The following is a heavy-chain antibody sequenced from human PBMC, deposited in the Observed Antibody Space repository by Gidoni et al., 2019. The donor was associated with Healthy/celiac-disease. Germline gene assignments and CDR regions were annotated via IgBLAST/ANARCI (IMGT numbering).Heavy chain of an antibody. V-gene: IGHV3-21*01. CDR3: ARSCSGGSCYGQLDY. J-gene: IGHJ4*02. D-gene: IGHD2-15*01. CDR1: GFTFSSYS. CDR2: ISSSSSYI. Sequence: EVQLVESGGGLVKPGGSLRLSCAASGFTFSSYSMNWVRQAPGKGLEWVSSISSSSSYIYYADSVKGRFTISRDNAKNSLYLQMNSLRAEDTAVYYCARSCSGGSCYGQLDYWGQGTLVTVSS.